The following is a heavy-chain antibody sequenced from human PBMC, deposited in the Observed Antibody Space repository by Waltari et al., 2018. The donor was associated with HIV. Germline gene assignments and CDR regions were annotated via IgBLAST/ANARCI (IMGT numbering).Heavy chain of an antibody. Sequence: SYWMSWVRQAPGKGLEWVANIKQDGSEKYYVDSVKGRFTISRDNAKNSLYLQMNSLRAEDTAVYYCARDLGYSYGYVSDYWGQGTLVTVSS. CDR2: IKQDGSEK. J-gene: IGHJ4*02. CDR3: ARDLGYSYGYVSDY. CDR1: SYW. D-gene: IGHD5-18*01. V-gene: IGHV3-7*01.